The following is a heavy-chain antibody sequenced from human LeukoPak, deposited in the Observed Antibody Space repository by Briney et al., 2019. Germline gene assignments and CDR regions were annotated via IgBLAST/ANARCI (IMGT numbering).Heavy chain of an antibody. J-gene: IGHJ4*02. Sequence: SETLSLTCTVSGGSISDYSWSWIRQPPGKGLEWIGNIYYSGSANHNPSLKSRVTISVDTSKNQFSLKLSSVTAADTAVYYCARLAYSSSWYPHFDYWGQGTLVTVSS. V-gene: IGHV4-59*08. CDR3: ARLAYSSSWYPHFDY. D-gene: IGHD6-13*01. CDR1: GGSISDYS. CDR2: IYYSGSA.